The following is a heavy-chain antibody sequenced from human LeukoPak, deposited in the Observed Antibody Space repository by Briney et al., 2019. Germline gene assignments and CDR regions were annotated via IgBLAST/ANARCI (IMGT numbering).Heavy chain of an antibody. J-gene: IGHJ4*02. CDR1: GFTFSSYE. D-gene: IGHD3-10*01. Sequence: PGGSLRLSCAASGFTFSSYEMNWVRQAPGKGLEWVSYISSSGSTIYYADSVKGRFTISRDNAKNSLYLQMNSLRAEDTAVYYCAKDLDPSYGSPADYWGQGTLVTVSS. CDR3: AKDLDPSYGSPADY. CDR2: ISSSGSTI. V-gene: IGHV3-48*03.